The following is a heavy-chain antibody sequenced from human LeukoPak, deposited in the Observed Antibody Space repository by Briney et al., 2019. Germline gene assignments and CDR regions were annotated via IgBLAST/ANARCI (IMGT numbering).Heavy chain of an antibody. CDR3: ARGIYCSSTSCYGVFDY. CDR1: GYTFTSYG. Sequence: GASVKVSCKASGYTFTSYGISWVRQAPGQGLEWMGWISAYNGNTNYAKELQGRVTMTTDTSTSTAYMELRSLRSDDTAVYYCARGIYCSSTSCYGVFDYWGQGTLVTVSS. J-gene: IGHJ4*02. D-gene: IGHD2-2*01. CDR2: ISAYNGNT. V-gene: IGHV1-18*01.